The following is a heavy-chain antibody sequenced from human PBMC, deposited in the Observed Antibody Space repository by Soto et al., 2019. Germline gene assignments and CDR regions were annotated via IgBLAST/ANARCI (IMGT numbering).Heavy chain of an antibody. CDR3: ARRAPGSSSWRAFDK. J-gene: IGHJ3*02. D-gene: IGHD6-13*01. V-gene: IGHV5-51*01. CDR2: IYPTDSNS. Sequence: PGESLKISCNGSGDSFNIYQIGWVRHVTGKGLESVGIIYPTDSNSRYSPSFEGHVIFTADKSISTVYLQWSSLKASDTATYYCARRAPGSSSWRAFDKWGQGTMVTVSS. CDR1: GDSFNIYQ.